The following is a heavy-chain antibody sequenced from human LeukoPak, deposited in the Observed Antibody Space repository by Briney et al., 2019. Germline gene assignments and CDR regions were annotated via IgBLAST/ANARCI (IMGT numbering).Heavy chain of an antibody. Sequence: PSETLSLTCAVYGGPFSTYYWSWIRQPPGKGLEWIGDIYHTGSTTYSPSLKSRVTISVDTHKKQFSLSLNSVTAADTAVYYCARVGYPTQRRVLSAVTIPAAGAFDVWGQGTLVTVSS. CDR2: IYHTGST. CDR1: GGPFSTYY. D-gene: IGHD4-17*01. CDR3: ARVGYPTQRRVLSAVTIPAAGAFDV. V-gene: IGHV4-34*01. J-gene: IGHJ3*01.